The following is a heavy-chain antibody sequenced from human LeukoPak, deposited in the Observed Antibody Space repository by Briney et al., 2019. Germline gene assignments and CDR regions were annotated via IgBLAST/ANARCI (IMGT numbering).Heavy chain of an antibody. J-gene: IGHJ6*03. D-gene: IGHD1-14*01. V-gene: IGHV3-7*01. CDR2: IKQDGSEK. CDR3: ARWTGRNSYYYYYMDV. Sequence: GGSLRLSCAASGFTFRRYGMTWVRQAPGKGLEWVANIKQDGSEKYYVDSVKGRFTISRDNAKNSLYLQMNSLRAEDTAVYYCARWTGRNSYYYYYMDVWGKGTTVTVSS. CDR1: GFTFRRYG.